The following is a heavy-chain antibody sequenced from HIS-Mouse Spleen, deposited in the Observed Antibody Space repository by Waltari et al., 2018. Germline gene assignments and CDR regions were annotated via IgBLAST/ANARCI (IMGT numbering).Heavy chain of an antibody. V-gene: IGHV4-39*07. CDR3: AREIPYSSSWYDWYFDL. Sequence: QLQLQESGPGLVKPSETLSITCTVSGGSISSSSYYWGWIRQHPGKGLEWIGSIYYSGRTYYNTSLKSRVTISVDTSKNQFSLKLSSVTAADTAVYYCAREIPYSSSWYDWYFDLWGRGTLVTVSS. D-gene: IGHD6-13*01. J-gene: IGHJ2*01. CDR1: GGSISSSSYY. CDR2: IYYSGRT.